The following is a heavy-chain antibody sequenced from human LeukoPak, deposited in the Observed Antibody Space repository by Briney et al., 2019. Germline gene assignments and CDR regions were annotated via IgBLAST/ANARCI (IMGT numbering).Heavy chain of an antibody. CDR3: ARALGSGWHGDYGY. CDR2: FNPIAGSA. J-gene: IGHJ4*02. CDR1: GYIFTNYY. D-gene: IGHD6-19*01. Sequence: ASVKVSCKASGYIFTNYYIHWVRQAPGQGLEWMGIFNPIAGSASYAQKFQGKVTMTSDMSTRTVYMEVSSLRSEDTAVYYCARALGSGWHGDYGYWGQGTLVTVSS. V-gene: IGHV1-46*01.